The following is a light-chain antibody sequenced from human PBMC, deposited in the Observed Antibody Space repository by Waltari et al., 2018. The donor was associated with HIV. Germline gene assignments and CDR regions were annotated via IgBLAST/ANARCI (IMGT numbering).Light chain of an antibody. V-gene: IGLV3-1*01. CDR1: KLGDKY. J-gene: IGLJ2*01. Sequence: SYEVTQPPSVSVSPGQTASIPCSGDKLGDKYACWYQQRPGQSPVLVIYQDSKRPSAVPERFSGSNSGNTATLTISGTQAMDEADYYCQAWDSSTVVFGGGTKLTVL. CDR2: QDS. CDR3: QAWDSSTVV.